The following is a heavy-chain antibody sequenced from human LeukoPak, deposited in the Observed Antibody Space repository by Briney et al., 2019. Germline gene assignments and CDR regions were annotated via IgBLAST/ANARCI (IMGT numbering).Heavy chain of an antibody. CDR2: ISGSGGST. CDR1: GFTFSNYV. CDR3: ASSYEFWSAYDF. J-gene: IGHJ3*01. Sequence: GGSLRLSCAASGFTFSNYVMTWVRQAPGKGLEWVSGISGSGGSTYYADSVKGRITISRDSSKSTLYLQMNSLRAEDTALYYCASSYEFWSAYDFWGQGTMVTVSS. V-gene: IGHV3-23*01. D-gene: IGHD3-3*01.